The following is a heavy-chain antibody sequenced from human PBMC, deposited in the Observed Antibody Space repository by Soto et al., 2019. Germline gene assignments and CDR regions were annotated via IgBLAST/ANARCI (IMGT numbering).Heavy chain of an antibody. V-gene: IGHV5-51*01. CDR3: ARRRGSWRDYYSNSGMSA. CDR2: IYPGDSDI. CDR1: GYSFSRYW. D-gene: IGHD3-3*01. Sequence: GNSLNSSGKDSGYSFSRYWIGWVRQMPGKGLEWMGIIYPGDSDIRYSPSFQGQVTISADTSISTAYLQWSSLKASDTAIYYCARRRGSWRDYYSNSGMSAWCQGTTVTVSS. J-gene: IGHJ6*02.